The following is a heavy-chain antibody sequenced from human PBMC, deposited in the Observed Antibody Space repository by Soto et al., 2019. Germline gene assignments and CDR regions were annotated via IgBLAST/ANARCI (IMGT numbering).Heavy chain of an antibody. CDR3: ARGQEVGAHFFDS. V-gene: IGHV3-13*01. CDR1: RFTFSGFD. J-gene: IGHJ4*02. Sequence: GGSLRLSGEASRFTFSGFDMHGVRQPTGKGLEWVSTIGTAGDTYYAVSVKGRFTISRDNAKNSLSLQMNSLRAGDTAVYFCARGQEVGAHFFDSWGQGTQVTVSS. D-gene: IGHD2-15*01. CDR2: IGTAGDT.